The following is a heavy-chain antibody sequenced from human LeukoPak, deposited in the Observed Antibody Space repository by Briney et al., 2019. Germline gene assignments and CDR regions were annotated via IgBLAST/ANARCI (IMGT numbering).Heavy chain of an antibody. V-gene: IGHV3-33*01. D-gene: IGHD3-3*01. CDR3: ARDSDYDFWSGCLWFDP. CDR1: GFTFSSYG. J-gene: IGHJ5*02. CDR2: IWYDGSNK. Sequence: GGSLRLSCAASGFTFSSYGMHWVRQAPGKGLEWVAVIWYDGSNKYYADSVKGRFTISRDNSKNTLYLQMNSLRAEDTAVYYCARDSDYDFWSGCLWFDPWGQGTLVTVSS.